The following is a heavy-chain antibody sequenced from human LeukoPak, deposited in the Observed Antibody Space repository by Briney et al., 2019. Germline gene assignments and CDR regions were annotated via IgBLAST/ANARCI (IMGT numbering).Heavy chain of an antibody. CDR2: INHSGST. CDR3: ARGPITRINPYYFDY. CDR1: GGSFSGYY. V-gene: IGHV4-34*01. J-gene: IGHJ4*02. D-gene: IGHD3-10*01. Sequence: TSETLSLTCAVYGGSFSGYYWSWIRQPPGKGLEWIGEINHSGSTNYSPSLKSRVTISVDTSKNQFSLKLSSVTAADTAVYYCARGPITRINPYYFDYWGQGTLVTVSS.